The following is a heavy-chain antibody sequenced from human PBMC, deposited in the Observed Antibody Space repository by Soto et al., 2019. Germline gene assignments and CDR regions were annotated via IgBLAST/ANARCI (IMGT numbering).Heavy chain of an antibody. Sequence: GASVKVSCKAYGGTFSSHAISWVRQAPGQGLEWMGGITPIFGTANYAQTFQGRVTITADKFTATAYMELRSLTSEDTAIYYCARGDDFDYYYGVDVWGQGTTVTVSS. J-gene: IGHJ6*02. CDR1: GGTFSSHA. V-gene: IGHV1-69*06. D-gene: IGHD3-16*01. CDR3: ARGDDFDYYYGVDV. CDR2: ITPIFGTA.